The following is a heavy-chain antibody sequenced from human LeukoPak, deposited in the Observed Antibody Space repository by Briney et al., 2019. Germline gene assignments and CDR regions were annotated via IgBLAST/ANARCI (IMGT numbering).Heavy chain of an antibody. CDR3: ARGGYDILTGYPPDPHFDY. CDR1: GYTFTSYG. CDR2: ISAYNGNT. Sequence: ASVKVSCKASGYTFTSYGISWVRQAPGQGLEWMGWISAYNGNTNYAQKLQGRVTMTTDTSTSTAYMELRSLRSDDTAVYYCARGGYDILTGYPPDPHFDYWGQGTLVTVSS. V-gene: IGHV1-18*01. J-gene: IGHJ4*02. D-gene: IGHD3-9*01.